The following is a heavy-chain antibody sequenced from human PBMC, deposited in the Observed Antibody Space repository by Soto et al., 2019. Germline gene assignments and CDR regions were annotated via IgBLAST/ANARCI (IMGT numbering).Heavy chain of an antibody. CDR3: ANFYDFGGGYLATGPKGDVFDI. D-gene: IGHD3-3*01. CDR2: ISGSGGST. Sequence: GGSLRLSCAASGFTFSSYAMSWVRQAPGKGLEWVSAISGSGGSTYYADSVKGRFTISRDNSKNTLYLQMNSLRAEDTAVYYCANFYDFGGGYLATGPKGDVFDIGGQGTMATVPS. V-gene: IGHV3-23*01. J-gene: IGHJ3*02. CDR1: GFTFSSYA.